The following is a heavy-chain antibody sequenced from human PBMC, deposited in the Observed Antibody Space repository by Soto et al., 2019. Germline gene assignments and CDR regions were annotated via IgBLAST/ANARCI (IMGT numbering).Heavy chain of an antibody. J-gene: IGHJ4*02. V-gene: IGHV3-30-3*01. Sequence: PGGSLRLSCAASGFTFSSYAMHWVRQAPGKGLEWVAVISYDGSNKYYADSVKGRFTISRDNSKNTLYLQMNSLRAEDTAVYYCARASIESYYYDSRGYYWDYFDYWGQGTLVTVYS. CDR3: ARASIESYYYDSRGYYWDYFDY. CDR1: GFTFSSYA. D-gene: IGHD3-22*01. CDR2: ISYDGSNK.